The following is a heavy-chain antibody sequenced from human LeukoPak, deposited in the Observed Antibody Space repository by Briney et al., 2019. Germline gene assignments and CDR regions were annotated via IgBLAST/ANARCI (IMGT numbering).Heavy chain of an antibody. V-gene: IGHV3-23*01. CDR3: AKSRRLLLWFGELFDY. J-gene: IGHJ4*02. Sequence: GGSLRLSCAASGFTFSSYAMSWVRQAPGKGLEWVSAISGSGGSTYYADSVKGRFTISRDNSKNTLYLQMNSLRAEDTAVYYCAKSRRLLLWFGELFDYWGQGTLVTVSS. CDR2: ISGSGGST. D-gene: IGHD3-10*01. CDR1: GFTFSSYA.